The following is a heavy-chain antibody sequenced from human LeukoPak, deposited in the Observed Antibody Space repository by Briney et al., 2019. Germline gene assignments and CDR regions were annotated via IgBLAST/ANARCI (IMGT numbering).Heavy chain of an antibody. CDR2: INQDESEK. CDR3: ARVHGSGSYYPDAFDI. J-gene: IGHJ3*02. V-gene: IGHV3-7*01. D-gene: IGHD3-10*01. CDR1: GFTFSSYW. Sequence: GSLRLSCAASGFTFSSYWMSWVRQAPGKGLEWVANINQDESEKYYVDSVKGRFTVSRDNAKNSLYLQMNSLRAEDTAVYYCARVHGSGSYYPDAFDIWGQGTMVTVSS.